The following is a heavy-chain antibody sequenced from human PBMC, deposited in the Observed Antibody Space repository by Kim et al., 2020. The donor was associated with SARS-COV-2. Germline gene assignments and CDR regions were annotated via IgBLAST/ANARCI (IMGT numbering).Heavy chain of an antibody. D-gene: IGHD6-13*01. Sequence: GGSLRLSCAASGFTVSSNYISWVRQAPGKGLEWVSVIYSGGSTYSADSVKGRFTISRDNSKNTLYLQMNSLRAEDTAVYYCAREKSSSWDWYFDLWGRGTLVTVSS. J-gene: IGHJ2*01. CDR1: GFTVSSNY. CDR2: IYSGGST. V-gene: IGHV3-53*01. CDR3: AREKSSSWDWYFDL.